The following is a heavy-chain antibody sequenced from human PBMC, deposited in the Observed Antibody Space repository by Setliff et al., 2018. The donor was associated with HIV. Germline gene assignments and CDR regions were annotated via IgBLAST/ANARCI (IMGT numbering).Heavy chain of an antibody. CDR1: GYTFSNYD. D-gene: IGHD6-19*01. CDR3: ARDGLLEAGIRFDY. CDR2: MNPDSRNT. V-gene: IGHV1-8*02. J-gene: IGHJ4*02. Sequence: ASVKVSCKPSGYTFSNYDINWVRQAAGQGLEWMGWMNPDSRNTGYAQRFEGRVTLTWDTSISTAYLELNHLKSDDTAVYYCARDGLLEAGIRFDYWGQGTLVTVSS.